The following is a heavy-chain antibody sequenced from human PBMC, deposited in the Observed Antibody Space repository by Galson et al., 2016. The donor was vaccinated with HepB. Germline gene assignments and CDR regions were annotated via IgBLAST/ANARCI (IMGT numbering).Heavy chain of an antibody. CDR2: ISTYNGNT. V-gene: IGHV1-18*01. Sequence: SVKVSCKASGYHFLNYGISWVRQAPGQGLEWMGWISTYNGNTKSALKVQDRVTMTTDTSTGTSYMELRSLTSEDTAVYYCATYNVSLGDYNAFDFWGQGTLVTVSA. D-gene: IGHD3-10*01. CDR1: GYHFLNYG. CDR3: ATYNVSLGDYNAFDF. J-gene: IGHJ4*02.